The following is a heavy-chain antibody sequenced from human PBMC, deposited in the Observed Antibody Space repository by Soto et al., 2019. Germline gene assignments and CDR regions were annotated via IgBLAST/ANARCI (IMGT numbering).Heavy chain of an antibody. CDR1: GGTFSSYA. CDR2: IIPIFGTA. V-gene: IGHV1-69*13. Sequence: SVKVSCKASGGTFSSYAISWVRQAPGQGLEWTGGIIPIFGTANYAQKFQGRVTITADESTGTAYMELSSLRSEDTAVYYCARTRYPGIAAAGTYYYYGMDVWGQGTTVTVSS. CDR3: ARTRYPGIAAAGTYYYYGMDV. J-gene: IGHJ6*02. D-gene: IGHD6-13*01.